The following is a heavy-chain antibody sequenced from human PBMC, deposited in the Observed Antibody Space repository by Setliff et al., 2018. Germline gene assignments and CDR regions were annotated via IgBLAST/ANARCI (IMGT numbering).Heavy chain of an antibody. CDR2: IYYMRSN. J-gene: IGHJ3*02. V-gene: IGHV4-39*07. CDR1: GGSISSSSYY. D-gene: IGHD3-16*02. Sequence: SETLSLTCTVSGGSISSSSYYWGWIRQPPGKGLEWIGSIYYMRSNYYNPSLQSRVTISIDTSKNQFSLKLSSVTAADTAVYYCARDLYDYVWGTYRYHDAFDIWGQGTMVTVSS. CDR3: ARDLYDYVWGTYRYHDAFDI.